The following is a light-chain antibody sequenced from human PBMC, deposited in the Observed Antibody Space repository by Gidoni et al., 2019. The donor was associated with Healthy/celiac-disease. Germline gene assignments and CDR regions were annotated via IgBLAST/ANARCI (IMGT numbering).Light chain of an antibody. V-gene: IGLV2-14*01. Sequence: QPALTQPASVSGSPAPTFTISCSGTSSDVGGYHSVSWYQQHPGKAPKLVINEVSNRPSGVSIRFSGSKSGNTASLTISGLQAEDDADYYCSSYTSSSTLDVFGTGAKVTVL. CDR1: SSDVGGYHS. CDR2: EVS. J-gene: IGLJ1*01. CDR3: SSYTSSSTLDV.